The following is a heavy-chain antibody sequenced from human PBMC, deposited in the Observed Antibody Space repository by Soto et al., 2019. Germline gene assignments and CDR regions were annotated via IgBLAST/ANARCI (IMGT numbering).Heavy chain of an antibody. CDR2: MNPNSGNT. D-gene: IGHD3-16*01. V-gene: IGHV1-8*01. CDR3: ARERSGGWFDP. Sequence: QVQLVQSGAEVKKPGASVKVSCKASGYTFTSYDINWVRQATGQGLEWMGWMNPNSGNTGYAQKFQSRVTITRNTSRSTVYMVLSSLRADDAVVYYCARERSGGWFDPWGQGTLVTVSS. CDR1: GYTFTSYD. J-gene: IGHJ5*02.